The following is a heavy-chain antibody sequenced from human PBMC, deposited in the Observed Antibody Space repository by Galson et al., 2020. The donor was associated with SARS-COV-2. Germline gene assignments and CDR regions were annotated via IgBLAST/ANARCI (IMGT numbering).Heavy chain of an antibody. D-gene: IGHD1-26*01. V-gene: IGHV1-8*01. CDR1: GYTFTSYD. CDR3: ATRIVGGTFDY. J-gene: IGHJ4*02. Sequence: ASVKVSCKASGYTFTSYDINWVRQAPGQGLEWMGWMNPNSGNSGHAQKFQGRVTMTRNTSTSTAYMELSSLRSDDTAVYYCATRIVGGTFDYWGQGTLVTVSS. CDR2: MNPNSGNS.